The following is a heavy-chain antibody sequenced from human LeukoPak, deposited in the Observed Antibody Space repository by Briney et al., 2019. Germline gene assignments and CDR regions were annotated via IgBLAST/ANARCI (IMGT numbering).Heavy chain of an antibody. Sequence: GGSLRLSCAASGFTFSSYWMHWVRQAPGKGLVWVSRINTDGSSTSYADSVKGRFTISRDNAKNTLYLQMNSLRAEDTAVYYCARAAAMGGYYYYGMDVWGQGTTVTVSS. CDR2: INTDGSST. V-gene: IGHV3-74*01. J-gene: IGHJ6*02. D-gene: IGHD5-18*01. CDR1: GFTFSSYW. CDR3: ARAAAMGGYYYYGMDV.